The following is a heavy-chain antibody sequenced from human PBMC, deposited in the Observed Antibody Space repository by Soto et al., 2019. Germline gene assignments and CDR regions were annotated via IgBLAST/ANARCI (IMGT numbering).Heavy chain of an antibody. J-gene: IGHJ4*02. CDR3: ARSIAVAQIAIFDY. CDR1: GESVSSNSAA. CDR2: TYQRSKWYN. D-gene: IGHD6-13*01. V-gene: IGHV6-1*01. Sequence: SQTLSLTCAISGESVSSNSAAWNWIRQSPSRGLEWLGKTYQRSKWYNDYAVSVKSRIIINPDASKNQVSLQLNSVTPDDTAVYYCARSIAVAQIAIFDYWGQGALVTVSS.